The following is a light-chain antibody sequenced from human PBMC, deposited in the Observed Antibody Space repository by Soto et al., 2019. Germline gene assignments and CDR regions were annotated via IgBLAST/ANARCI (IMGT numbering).Light chain of an antibody. CDR1: QFIHTW. CDR2: GAS. J-gene: IGKJ2*01. V-gene: IGKV1-12*01. Sequence: GDKVIITCRASQFIHTWLAWYQQRSGEGPKLLISGASTLESGVPSRFSGSGSGTDLTLTIAGLQPEDFATYYCQQTNSFPRTFGQGTKVDIK. CDR3: QQTNSFPRT.